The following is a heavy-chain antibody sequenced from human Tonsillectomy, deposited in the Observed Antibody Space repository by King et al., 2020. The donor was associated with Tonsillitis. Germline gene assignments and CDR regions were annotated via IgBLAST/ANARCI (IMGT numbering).Heavy chain of an antibody. D-gene: IGHD1-20*01. CDR1: GVSLNNVKMG. CDR2: LFSNDEK. J-gene: IGHJ6*02. Sequence: TLKESGPVLVKPTETLTLTCTVSGVSLNNVKMGVSWMRQPPGKALEWRAHLFSNDEKSYSTSLKSRRTLSKDTSKSHVVLTMTNMDPVDTATYFCGRTIRYNWNYDGMDVWGQGTTVTVSS. V-gene: IGHV2-26*01. CDR3: GRTIRYNWNYDGMDV.